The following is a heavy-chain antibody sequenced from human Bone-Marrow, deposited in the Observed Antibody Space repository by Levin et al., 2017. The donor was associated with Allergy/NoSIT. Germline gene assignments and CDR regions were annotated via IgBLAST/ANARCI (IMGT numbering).Heavy chain of an antibody. CDR3: AKGGHSSGYWSHALDV. J-gene: IGHJ3*01. Sequence: LSLTCAASGFPFDVSSMHWVRQAPGKGLEWVSSISWNSDYIGYADSVKGRLTISRDNAKNVLSLQMNSLRPEDTALYYCAKGGHSSGYWSHALDVWGQGTMVTVSS. CDR2: ISWNSDYI. D-gene: IGHD3-22*01. CDR1: GFPFDVSS. V-gene: IGHV3-9*01.